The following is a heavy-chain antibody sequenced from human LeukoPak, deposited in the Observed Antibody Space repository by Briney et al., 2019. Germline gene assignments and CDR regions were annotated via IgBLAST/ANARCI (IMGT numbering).Heavy chain of an antibody. V-gene: IGHV3-48*02. CDR1: GFTFSSYS. CDR3: ARDRATWELSEHDAFDI. D-gene: IGHD1-26*01. Sequence: GGSLRLSCAASGFTFSSYSMNWVRQAPGKGLEWVSYISSSSSTIYYADSVKGRFTISRDNAKNSLYLQMNGLSDEDTAVYYCARDRATWELSEHDAFDIWGQGTMVTVSS. CDR2: ISSSSSTI. J-gene: IGHJ3*02.